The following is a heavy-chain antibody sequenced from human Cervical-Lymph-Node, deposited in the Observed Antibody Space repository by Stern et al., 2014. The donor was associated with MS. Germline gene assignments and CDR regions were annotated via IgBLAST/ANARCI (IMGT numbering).Heavy chain of an antibody. CDR2: IYHGESEN. J-gene: IGHJ4*02. CDR3: ARQTTAWASDV. D-gene: IGHD1-14*01. Sequence: QLVESGAEVIRPGESLKISCKGSGFKFSIYWIAWVRQMPGKGLEWMGMIYHGESENRYRASFQGQVTILADKDTSTLYMKWGSLNASDTAMYFCARQTTAWASDVWGQGTLVTVSS. V-gene: IGHV5-51*01. CDR1: GFKFSIYW.